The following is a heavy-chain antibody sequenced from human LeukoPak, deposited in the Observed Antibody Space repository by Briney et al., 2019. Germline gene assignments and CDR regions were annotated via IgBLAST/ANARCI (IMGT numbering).Heavy chain of an antibody. CDR3: AKDPTAGWGYGGNRHYFDY. CDR1: GFTFSSYG. CDR2: ISYDGSNK. D-gene: IGHD4-23*01. J-gene: IGHJ4*02. V-gene: IGHV3-30*18. Sequence: GRSLRLSCAASGFTFSSYGMHWVRQAPGKGLEWVAVISYDGSNKYYADSVKGRFTISRDNSKNTLYLQMNSLRAEDTAVYYCAKDPTAGWGYGGNRHYFDYWGQETLVTVSS.